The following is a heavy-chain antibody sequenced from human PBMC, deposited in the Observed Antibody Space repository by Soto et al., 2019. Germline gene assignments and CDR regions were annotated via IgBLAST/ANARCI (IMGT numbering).Heavy chain of an antibody. CDR2: ITASGDNT. V-gene: IGHV3-23*01. CDR1: GFTCSTYD. CDR3: ANGGKHSVAY. J-gene: IGHJ4*02. Sequence: GSLRLSCITSGFTCSTYDMSWVRQAPGKGLEWVSVITASGDNTYYADSVRGRFTISRDNSKNTLYLQMNSLRAEDTAVYYCANGGKHSVAYWGQGTLVTVSS. D-gene: IGHD3-16*01.